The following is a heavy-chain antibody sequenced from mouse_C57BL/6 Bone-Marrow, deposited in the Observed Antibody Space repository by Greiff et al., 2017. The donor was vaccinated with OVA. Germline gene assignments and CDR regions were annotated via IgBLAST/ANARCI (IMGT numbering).Heavy chain of an antibody. CDR1: GYAFSSSW. J-gene: IGHJ2*01. D-gene: IGHD2-1*01. CDR3: AIYGNYDDY. Sequence: QVQLKQSGPELVKPGASVKISCKASGYAFSSSWMNWVKQRPGKGLEWIGRIYPGEGDTNYNGKFKGKATLTADKSSSTAYMQLSSLTSEDSAVYFCAIYGNYDDYWGQGTTLTVSS. V-gene: IGHV1-82*01. CDR2: IYPGEGDT.